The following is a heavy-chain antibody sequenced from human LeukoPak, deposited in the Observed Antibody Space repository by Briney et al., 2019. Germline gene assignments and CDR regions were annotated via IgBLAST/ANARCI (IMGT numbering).Heavy chain of an antibody. V-gene: IGHV4-30-2*01. J-gene: IGHJ3*02. CDR3: ARDITIFGATLGAFDI. CDR2: IYHSGST. D-gene: IGHD3-3*01. Sequence: PSQTLSLTCTVSGGSISSGGYYWSWIRQPPGKGLEWIGYIYHSGSTYYNPSLKSRVTISVDRSKNQFSLKLSSVTAADTAVYYCARDITIFGATLGAFDIWGQGTMVTVSS. CDR1: GGSISSGGYY.